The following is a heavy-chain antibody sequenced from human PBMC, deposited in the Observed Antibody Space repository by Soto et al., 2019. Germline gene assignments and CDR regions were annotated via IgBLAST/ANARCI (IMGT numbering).Heavy chain of an antibody. D-gene: IGHD3-10*01. V-gene: IGHV4-39*01. Sequence: QLQLQESGPGLVKPSETLSLTCTVSGGSISRSSYYWGWIRQPPGKWLEWIGSIYYSGSTHYNPSLTIRVTISVDTSKNQFSLQLSSVTAADTAVYYCATLWFGAADYWGQGTLVTVSS. CDR1: GGSISRSSYY. J-gene: IGHJ4*02. CDR3: ATLWFGAADY. CDR2: IYYSGST.